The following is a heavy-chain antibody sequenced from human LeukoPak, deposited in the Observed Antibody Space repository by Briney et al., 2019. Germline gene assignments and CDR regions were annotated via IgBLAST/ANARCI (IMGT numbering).Heavy chain of an antibody. Sequence: GESLKISCKGSGYSFTSYWIGWVRQMPGKGLEWTGIIYPGDSDTRYSRSFQGQVTISADKSISTAYLQWSSLKASDTAMYYCARLERGWGYCSGGSCYLGWFDPWGQGTLVTVSS. V-gene: IGHV5-51*01. CDR3: ARLERGWGYCSGGSCYLGWFDP. CDR1: GYSFTSYW. J-gene: IGHJ5*02. D-gene: IGHD2-15*01. CDR2: IYPGDSDT.